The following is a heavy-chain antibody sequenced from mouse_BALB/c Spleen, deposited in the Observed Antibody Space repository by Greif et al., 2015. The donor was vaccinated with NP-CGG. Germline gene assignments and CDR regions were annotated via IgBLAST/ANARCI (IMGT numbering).Heavy chain of an antibody. D-gene: IGHD1-1*01. Sequence: VHVKQSGAELVKPGASVKLSCTASGFNIKDTYMHWVKQRPEQGLEWIGRIDPANGNTKYDPKFQGKATITADTSSNTAYLQLSSLTSEDTAVYYCARYQPERAWFAYWGQGTQVTVSA. CDR2: IDPANGNT. J-gene: IGHJ3*01. V-gene: IGHV14-3*02. CDR3: ARYQPERAWFAY. CDR1: GFNIKDTY.